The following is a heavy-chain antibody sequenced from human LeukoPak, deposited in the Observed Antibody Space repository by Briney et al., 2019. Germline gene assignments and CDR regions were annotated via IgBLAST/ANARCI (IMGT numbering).Heavy chain of an antibody. CDR2: IYYSGST. V-gene: IGHV4-59*01. Sequence: SETLSLTCTVSGGSISSYYWSWIRQPPGKGLEWIGYIYYSGSTNYNPSLKSRVTISVDTSKNQFSLKLSSVTAADTAVYYCARERYYYDSSGYLDAFDIWGQGTMVTVSS. D-gene: IGHD3-22*01. CDR3: ARERYYYDSSGYLDAFDI. J-gene: IGHJ3*02. CDR1: GGSISSYY.